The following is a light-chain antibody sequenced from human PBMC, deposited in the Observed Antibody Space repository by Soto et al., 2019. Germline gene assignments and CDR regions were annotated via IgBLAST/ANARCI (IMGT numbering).Light chain of an antibody. CDR2: GAS. J-gene: IGKJ5*01. Sequence: IVVSKSAATLSLSPGERATLSCRASQSVTSNYLSWYQQKPGRAPRLLIYGASTRATDNPATSSGSGSGTDFTLTITYLEPEDFAVYFCQPYVILITFGQGTRLEI. V-gene: IGKV3D-7*01. CDR1: QSVTSNY. CDR3: QPYVILIT.